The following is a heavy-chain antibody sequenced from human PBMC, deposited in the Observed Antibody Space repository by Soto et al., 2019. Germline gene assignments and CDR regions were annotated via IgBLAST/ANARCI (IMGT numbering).Heavy chain of an antibody. CDR3: ARGGSGWYKDGMDV. V-gene: IGHV3-30-3*01. CDR1: GFTFSSYA. CDR2: ISYDGSNK. Sequence: VQLVESGGGVVQPGRSLRLSCAASGFTFSSYAMHWVRQAPGKGLEWVAVISYDGSNKYHADSVKGRFTISRDNSKNTLYLQMNSLRAEDTAVYYCARGGSGWYKDGMDVWGQGTTVTVSS. D-gene: IGHD6-19*01. J-gene: IGHJ6*02.